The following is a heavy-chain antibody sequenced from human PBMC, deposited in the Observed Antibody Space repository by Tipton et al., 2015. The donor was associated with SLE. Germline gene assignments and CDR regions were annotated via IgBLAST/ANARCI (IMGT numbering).Heavy chain of an antibody. CDR3: ARDSPGYDFFDY. CDR2: IKQDGSEK. CDR1: GFTFSSYW. V-gene: IGHV3-7*01. J-gene: IGHJ4*02. D-gene: IGHD5-12*01. Sequence: SLRLSCAASGFTFSSYWMSWVRQAPGKGLEWVANIKQDGSEKYYVDSVKGRFTISRDNAKNSLYLQMNSLRAEDTDVYYCARDSPGYDFFDYWGQGTLVTVSS.